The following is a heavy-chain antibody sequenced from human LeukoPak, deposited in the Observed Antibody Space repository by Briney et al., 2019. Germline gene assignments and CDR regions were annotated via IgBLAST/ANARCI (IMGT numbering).Heavy chain of an antibody. CDR2: IKQDGSEK. V-gene: IGHV3-7*01. CDR3: ARLRLRSYYFDY. J-gene: IGHJ4*02. Sequence: GGSLRLSCAASGFAFSNYWMSWVRQAPGKGLEWVANIKQDGSEKYYVDSLRGRFTISRDNAQNSLYLQMNSLRAEDTAVYYCARLRLRSYYFDYWGRGTLVTVSS. D-gene: IGHD4-17*01. CDR1: GFAFSNYW.